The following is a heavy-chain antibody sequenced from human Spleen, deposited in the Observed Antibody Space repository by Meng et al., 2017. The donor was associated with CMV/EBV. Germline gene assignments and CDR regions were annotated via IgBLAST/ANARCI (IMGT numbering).Heavy chain of an antibody. V-gene: IGHV3-21*01. D-gene: IGHD3-10*01. J-gene: IGHJ6*02. CDR1: GFTLNSYA. CDR3: ARWTSMVRGVIYYGMDV. Sequence: GGSLRLSCAASGFTLNSYAMSWVRQAPGKGLEWVSCIGSSNSYIYYADSVKGRFTISRDNAKNSLYLQMNSLRAEDTAVYYCARWTSMVRGVIYYGMDVWGQGTTVTVSS. CDR2: IGSSNSYI.